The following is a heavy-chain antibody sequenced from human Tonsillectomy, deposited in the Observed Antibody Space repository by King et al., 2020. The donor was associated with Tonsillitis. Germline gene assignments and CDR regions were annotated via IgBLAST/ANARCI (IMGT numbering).Heavy chain of an antibody. J-gene: IGHJ4*02. D-gene: IGHD6-13*01. Sequence: VQLVESGGGLIQPGGSLRLSCAASGFTVSSNYMSWVRQAPGKGLVWGSVIYSGGITYYADSVKGRFTISRDNSKNTLYLQMNSLRAEDTAVYYCARDVAAAGFLWDWGQGTLVTVSS. CDR2: IYSGGIT. CDR3: ARDVAAAGFLWD. CDR1: GFTVSSNY. V-gene: IGHV3-53*01.